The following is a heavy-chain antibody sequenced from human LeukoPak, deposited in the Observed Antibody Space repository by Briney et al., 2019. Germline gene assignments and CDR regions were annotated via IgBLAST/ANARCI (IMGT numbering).Heavy chain of an antibody. V-gene: IGHV4-59*08. CDR1: GGSVSSYY. J-gene: IGHJ5*02. CDR2: TYDIGST. CDR3: ARTYYYDSSGYLNHWFDP. D-gene: IGHD3-22*01. Sequence: SETLSLTCTVSGGSVSSYYWSWIRQPPGKGLEWIGYTYDIGSTKYNPSLKSRVTMSVDTSKNQFSLKLSSVTAADTAVYHCARTYYYDSSGYLNHWFDPWGQGTLVTVSS.